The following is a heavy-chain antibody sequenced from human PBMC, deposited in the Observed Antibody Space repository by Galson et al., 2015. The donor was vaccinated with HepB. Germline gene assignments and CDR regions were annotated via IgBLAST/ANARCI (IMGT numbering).Heavy chain of an antibody. Sequence: SLRLSCAASGFTFNPYAMSWVRQAPGKGLEWVSAISGGGGHTYYADSVKGRFTISRDKSKNTLYLQMNSLRAEDTAVYYCAKDGPPSFIPHFFDYWGQGTLVTVAS. CDR2: ISGGGGHT. CDR3: AKDGPPSFIPHFFDY. J-gene: IGHJ4*02. V-gene: IGHV3-23*01. D-gene: IGHD2-21*01. CDR1: GFTFNPYA.